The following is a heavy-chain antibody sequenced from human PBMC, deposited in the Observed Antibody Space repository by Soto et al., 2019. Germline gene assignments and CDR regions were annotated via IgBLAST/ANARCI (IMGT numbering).Heavy chain of an antibody. J-gene: IGHJ4*02. CDR2: IYFDGST. Sequence: PSETLSLTCAVSGASITSNFYYWGWIRRPPGKGLEWIGSIYFDGSTYYKSSLKSRVTISLDTSKNQFSLKLTSVTAADTAVYYCSGAESPDTAYFSLYWGQGTPVTVSS. D-gene: IGHD1-26*01. V-gene: IGHV4-39*01. CDR3: SGAESPDTAYFSLY. CDR1: GASITSNFYY.